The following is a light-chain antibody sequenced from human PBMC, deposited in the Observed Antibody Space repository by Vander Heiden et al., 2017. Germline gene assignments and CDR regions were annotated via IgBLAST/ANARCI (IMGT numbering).Light chain of an antibody. CDR1: QSVSSSY. Sequence: EIVLTQSPGPLSLSPGERATLSCRASQSVSSSYLGWYQRKPGQAPRLLIYGASSRATGIPDRFSGSGSGTDFTLTISRLEPEDFAVYYCQHEGTCLITFGQGTQLEIK. CDR2: GAS. V-gene: IGKV3-20*01. J-gene: IGKJ5*01. CDR3: QHEGTCLIT.